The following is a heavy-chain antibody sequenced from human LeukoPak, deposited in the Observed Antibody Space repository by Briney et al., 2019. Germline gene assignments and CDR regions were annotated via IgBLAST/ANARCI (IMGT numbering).Heavy chain of an antibody. CDR1: GFTFRNYG. CDR2: ISNDGSDK. D-gene: IGHD2-2*01. CDR3: ARDRALEYCSSTSCQLFDY. J-gene: IGHJ4*02. V-gene: IGHV3-30*03. Sequence: GGSLRLSCAASGFTFRNYGMHWVRQAPGKGLEWVAVISNDGSDKYHTDSVKGRFTISRDNAKNSLYLQMNSLRAEDTAVYYCARDRALEYCSSTSCQLFDYWGQGTLVTVSS.